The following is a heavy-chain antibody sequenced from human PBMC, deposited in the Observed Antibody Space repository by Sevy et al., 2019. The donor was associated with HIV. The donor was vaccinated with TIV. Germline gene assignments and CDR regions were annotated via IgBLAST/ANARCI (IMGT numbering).Heavy chain of an antibody. Sequence: SESLSLTCTVSGGSINSDHWNWIRQPPGKGLEWIGYVYYTGGTNYNPSLKNRVTISVDRTKNQFSLKLTSVTAADTAVYYCARRNDFDIWGQGTMVTISS. V-gene: IGHV4-59*08. CDR2: VYYTGGT. CDR3: ARRNDFDI. CDR1: GGSINSDH. J-gene: IGHJ3*02.